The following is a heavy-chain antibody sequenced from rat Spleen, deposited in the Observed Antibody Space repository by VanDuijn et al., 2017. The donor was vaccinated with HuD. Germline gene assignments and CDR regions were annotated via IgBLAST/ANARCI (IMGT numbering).Heavy chain of an antibody. V-gene: IGHV5-29*01. J-gene: IGHJ3*01. CDR3: ARPTEGIAWFAY. CDR1: GFTFSDYY. Sequence: EVQLVESDGGLVQPGRSLKLSCAASGFTFSDYYLAWVRQAPTKGLEWVTTISSDGRRNYYRDSVKGRFTISRDNAKSILFLEMDSLRSEDTATYYCARPTEGIAWFAYWGQGTLVTVSS. D-gene: IGHD1-11*01. CDR2: ISSDGRRN.